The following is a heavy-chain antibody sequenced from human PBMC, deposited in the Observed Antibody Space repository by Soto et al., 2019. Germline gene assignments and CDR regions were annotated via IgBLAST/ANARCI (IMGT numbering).Heavy chain of an antibody. CDR1: GLSFSTFW. CDR3: ARGGLEPVEY. D-gene: IGHD6-19*01. Sequence: EVQLVESGGDLVQPGGSLRLSCAASGLSFSTFWMHWVRQAPGKGLAWVSRINPEETTTTYADSVRGRFTTSRDNAKNTLYLQMNSLRADDTAVYYCARGGLEPVEYWGQGTLVTVFS. J-gene: IGHJ4*02. CDR2: INPEETTT. V-gene: IGHV3-74*01.